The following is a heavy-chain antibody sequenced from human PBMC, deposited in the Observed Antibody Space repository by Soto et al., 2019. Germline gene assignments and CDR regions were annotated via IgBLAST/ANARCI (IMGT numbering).Heavy chain of an antibody. CDR2: ISGSGGST. Sequence: VQLVESGGNLVKPGGSLRLSCAASGFTFSSYAMSWVRQAPGKGLEWVSAISGSGGSTYYADSVKGRFTISRDNSKNTLYLQMNSLRAEDTAVYYCAAVEMATTGFDYWGQGTLVTVSS. V-gene: IGHV3-23*04. J-gene: IGHJ4*02. CDR1: GFTFSSYA. CDR3: AAVEMATTGFDY. D-gene: IGHD5-12*01.